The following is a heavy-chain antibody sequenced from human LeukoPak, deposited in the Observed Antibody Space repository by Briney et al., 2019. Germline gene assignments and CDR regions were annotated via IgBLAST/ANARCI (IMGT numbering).Heavy chain of an antibody. CDR2: IKSKTDGGTT. CDR3: TTGRLWELDPH. CDR1: GFTLSNAW. D-gene: IGHD1-26*01. J-gene: IGHJ4*02. Sequence: GSLRLSCAASGFTLSNAWMSWVRQAPGKGLEWVGRIKSKTDGGTTDYAAPVKGRFTISRDDSKNTLYLQMNSLKTEDTAVYYCTTGRLWELDPHWGQGTLVTVSS. V-gene: IGHV3-15*01.